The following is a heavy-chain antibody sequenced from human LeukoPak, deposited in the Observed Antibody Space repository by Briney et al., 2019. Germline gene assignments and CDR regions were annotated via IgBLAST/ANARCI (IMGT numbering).Heavy chain of an antibody. CDR1: GFTFSSYA. CDR2: VSGSGDST. Sequence: GGSLRLSCAASGFTFSSYAMSWVRQAPGKGLEWVSTVSGSGDSTWYADSVKGRFTISRDNSKSTLYLQMNSLRAEDTAVYYCARDRSAFDIWGQGTMVTVSS. J-gene: IGHJ3*02. CDR3: ARDRSAFDI. V-gene: IGHV3-23*01.